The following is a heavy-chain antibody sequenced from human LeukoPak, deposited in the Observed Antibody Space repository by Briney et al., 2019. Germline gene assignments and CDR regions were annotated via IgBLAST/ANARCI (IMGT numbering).Heavy chain of an antibody. J-gene: IGHJ4*02. CDR3: AKAPKRIQLWLLDY. Sequence: GGSLRLSCAASGFTFSSYARSWVRQAPGKGLEWVSAISGSGGSTYYADSVKGRFTISRDNSKNTLYLQMNSLRAEDTAVYYCAKAPKRIQLWLLDYWGQGTLVTVSS. D-gene: IGHD5-18*01. V-gene: IGHV3-23*01. CDR2: ISGSGGST. CDR1: GFTFSSYA.